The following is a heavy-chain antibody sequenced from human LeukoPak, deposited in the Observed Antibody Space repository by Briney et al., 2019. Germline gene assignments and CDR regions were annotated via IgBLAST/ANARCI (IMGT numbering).Heavy chain of an antibody. J-gene: IGHJ5*02. CDR1: GGSISSSSYY. V-gene: IGHV4-39*01. D-gene: IGHD3-10*01. CDR3: ARHSHPYGSGTTFYNWFDP. Sequence: PSETPSLTCTVSGGSISSSSYYWGWIRQPPGKGLEWIGSIYYSGSTYYNPSLKSRVTISVDTSKNQFSLKLSSVTAADTAVYYCARHSHPYGSGTTFYNWFDPWGQGTLVTVSS. CDR2: IYYSGST.